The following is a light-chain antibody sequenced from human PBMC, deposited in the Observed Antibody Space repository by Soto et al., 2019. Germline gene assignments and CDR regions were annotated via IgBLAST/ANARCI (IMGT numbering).Light chain of an antibody. Sequence: VVLTQSPATLSLSPGDRATLSCRASRHVYINALGWYQQKPGRTPTLLIYGASTRATDIPDRFSATGSGTDFSLYFSGVEPEDSAVYYCQQYGASPFTFGPGTRLEI. V-gene: IGKV3-20*01. CDR2: GAS. J-gene: IGKJ3*01. CDR1: RHVYINA. CDR3: QQYGASPFT.